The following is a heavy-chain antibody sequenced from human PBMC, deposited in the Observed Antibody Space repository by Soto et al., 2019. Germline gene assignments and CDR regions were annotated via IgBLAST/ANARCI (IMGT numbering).Heavy chain of an antibody. V-gene: IGHV5-51*01. CDR1: GYSFTRYR. D-gene: IGHD3-22*01. J-gene: IGHJ4*02. Sequence: PGESLTISRKGSGYSFTRYRIAWVRQIPWKGLEWMGLIYPGDSDTRYTPSFKGQVTISGDKSISTAYLQWSSLKASDSAMYYCALLGGPVSDSSGYPYYFDYSGQGTQVTVSS. CDR3: ALLGGPVSDSSGYPYYFDY. CDR2: IYPGDSDT.